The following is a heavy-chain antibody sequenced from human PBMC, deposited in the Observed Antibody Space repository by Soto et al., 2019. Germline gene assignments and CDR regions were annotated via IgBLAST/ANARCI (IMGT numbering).Heavy chain of an antibody. Sequence: SETLSLTCTVSGGSISSYYWTWIRQPPGKRLEWIGYIHYSGSTNYSPSLKSRVTISVDTSKNQFSLKLSSVTAADTAVYYCARALILAGYYIDDAFGIWGQGTMVTVS. CDR2: IHYSGST. D-gene: IGHD3-9*01. CDR3: ARALILAGYYIDDAFGI. J-gene: IGHJ3*02. CDR1: GGSISSYY. V-gene: IGHV4-59*01.